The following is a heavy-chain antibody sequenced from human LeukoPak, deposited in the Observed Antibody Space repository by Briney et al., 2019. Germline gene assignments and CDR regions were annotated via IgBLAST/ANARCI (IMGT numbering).Heavy chain of an antibody. V-gene: IGHV3-48*01. Sequence: GGSLRLSCAASGFTFSSYSMNWVRQAPGKGLEWVSYISSSSTIYYADSVKGRFTISRDNAKNSLYLQMNSLRAEDTAVYYCARSSTYYDFWSGSKYYYYYMDVWGKGTTVTVSS. D-gene: IGHD3-3*01. CDR1: GFTFSSYS. CDR2: ISSSSTI. CDR3: ARSSTYYDFWSGSKYYYYYMDV. J-gene: IGHJ6*03.